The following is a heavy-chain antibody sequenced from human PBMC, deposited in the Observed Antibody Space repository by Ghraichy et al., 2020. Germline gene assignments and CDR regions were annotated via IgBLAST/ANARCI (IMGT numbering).Heavy chain of an antibody. D-gene: IGHD5-18*01. J-gene: IGHJ4*02. CDR2: IVVGSGNT. CDR3: AADGPGYSYGRLKFDY. Sequence: SVKVSCKASGFTFTSSAVQWVRQARGQRLEWIGWIVVGSGNTNYAQKFQERVTITRDMSTSTAYMELSSLRSEDTAVYYCAADGPGYSYGRLKFDYWGQGTLVTVSS. CDR1: GFTFTSSA. V-gene: IGHV1-58*01.